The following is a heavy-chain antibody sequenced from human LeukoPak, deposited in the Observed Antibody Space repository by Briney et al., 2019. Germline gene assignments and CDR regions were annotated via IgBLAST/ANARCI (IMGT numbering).Heavy chain of an antibody. V-gene: IGHV1-69*05. CDR1: GGTFSSYA. Sequence: SVKVSCKASGGTFSSYAISWVRQAPGQGLEWMGGIIPIFGTANYAQKFQGRVTITTDGSTSTAYMELSSLRSEDTAVYYCASSTKPGGWFDPWGQGTLVTVSS. CDR3: ASSTKPGGWFDP. J-gene: IGHJ5*02. CDR2: IIPIFGTA. D-gene: IGHD1-1*01.